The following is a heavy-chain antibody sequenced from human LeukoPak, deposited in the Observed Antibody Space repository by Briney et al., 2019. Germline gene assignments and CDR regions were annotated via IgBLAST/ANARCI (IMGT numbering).Heavy chain of an antibody. J-gene: IGHJ4*02. CDR3: ARGADTGYSSDY. CDR2: INSDGRST. V-gene: IGHV3-74*01. Sequence: GGSLRLSCAASGFTSSRYWMHWVRQAPGKGLVWVSRINSDGRSTSYADSVKGRFTISRDNAKNTLYLQMNSLRAEDTAVYYCARGADTGYSSDYWGQGTLVTVSS. D-gene: IGHD3-9*01. CDR1: GFTSSRYW.